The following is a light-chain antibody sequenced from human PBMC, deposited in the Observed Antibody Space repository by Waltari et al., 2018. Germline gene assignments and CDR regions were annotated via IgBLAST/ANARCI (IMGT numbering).Light chain of an antibody. CDR2: DVT. V-gene: IGLV2-14*03. CDR3: CSFTTSSTWV. CDR1: TSDLGGYNY. J-gene: IGLJ3*02. Sequence: QSALTQSASVSGSLGQSITMSCTGTTSDLGGYNYVSWYQQHPGKAPKLILYDVTSRPPGVSNRFSGSKSGNTASLTISGLQAEDEADYYFCSFTTSSTWVFGGGTKLTVL.